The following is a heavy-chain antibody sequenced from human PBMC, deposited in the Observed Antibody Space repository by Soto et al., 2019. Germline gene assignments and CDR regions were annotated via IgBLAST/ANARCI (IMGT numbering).Heavy chain of an antibody. CDR3: AKVNNLPAARYYYYYYMDV. CDR1: GFTFSSYA. V-gene: IGHV3-23*01. Sequence: GGSLRLSCAASGFTFSSYAMSWVRQAPGKGLEWVSAISGSGGSTYYADSVKGRFTISRDNSKNTLYLQMNSLRAEDTAVYYCAKVNNLPAARYYYYYYMDVWGKGTTVTVSS. D-gene: IGHD2-2*01. J-gene: IGHJ6*03. CDR2: ISGSGGST.